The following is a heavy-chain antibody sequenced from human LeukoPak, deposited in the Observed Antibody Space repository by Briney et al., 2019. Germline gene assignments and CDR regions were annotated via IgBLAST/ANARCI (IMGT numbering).Heavy chain of an antibody. D-gene: IGHD6-6*01. J-gene: IGHJ6*03. CDR3: ARAASIAARPGTNIDV. V-gene: IGHV1-18*01. Sequence: ASVKVSCNASGSTFTSYGISRERHAQGQGNERMGWTRAYNGNTNSAQKLQGRVTMTTDTSTSTAYMELRSLRSDDTAVYYCARAASIAARPGTNIDVWGKGTTVTVSS. CDR2: TRAYNGNT. CDR1: GSTFTSYG.